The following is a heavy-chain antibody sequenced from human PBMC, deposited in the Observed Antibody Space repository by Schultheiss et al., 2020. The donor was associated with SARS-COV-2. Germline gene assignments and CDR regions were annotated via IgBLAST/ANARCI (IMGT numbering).Heavy chain of an antibody. CDR3: AHRLGYYDFWSGYSSNWFDP. V-gene: IGHV2-5*02. CDR1: GFSLNTRRVG. J-gene: IGHJ5*02. Sequence: SGPTLVKPTQTLTLTCTFSGFSLNTRRVGVGWIRQPPGKALEWLALIYWDGDKRYNPSLKSRLTITKDTSKNQVVLTMTNMDPVDTVTYYCAHRLGYYDFWSGYSSNWFDPWGQGTLVTVSS. CDR2: IYWDGDK. D-gene: IGHD3-3*01.